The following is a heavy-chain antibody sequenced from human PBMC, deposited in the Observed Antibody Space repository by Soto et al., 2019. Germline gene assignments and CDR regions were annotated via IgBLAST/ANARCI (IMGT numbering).Heavy chain of an antibody. Sequence: GGSLRLSCAASGFTFSSYAMSWVRQAPGKGLEWVSAISGSGGSTYYAESVKGRFTISRDNSKNTLYLQMNSLRAEDTAVYYCAKSGSDYDFWSGYYTIYFDYWGQGTLVTVSS. D-gene: IGHD3-3*01. V-gene: IGHV3-23*01. CDR1: GFTFSSYA. CDR2: ISGSGGST. CDR3: AKSGSDYDFWSGYYTIYFDY. J-gene: IGHJ4*02.